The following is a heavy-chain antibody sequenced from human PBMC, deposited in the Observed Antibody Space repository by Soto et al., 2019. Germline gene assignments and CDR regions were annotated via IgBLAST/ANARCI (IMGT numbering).Heavy chain of an antibody. D-gene: IGHD3-3*01. Sequence: QVQLQQWGAGLLKPSETLSLTCAVYGGSFSGYYWSWIRQPPGKGLEWIGEINHSGSTNYNPSLKSRVTISVDTSKNQFSLKLSSVTAADTAVYYCASLYYDFWIADYGMDIWGQGTTVTVSS. CDR2: INHSGST. CDR1: GGSFSGYY. CDR3: ASLYYDFWIADYGMDI. J-gene: IGHJ6*02. V-gene: IGHV4-34*01.